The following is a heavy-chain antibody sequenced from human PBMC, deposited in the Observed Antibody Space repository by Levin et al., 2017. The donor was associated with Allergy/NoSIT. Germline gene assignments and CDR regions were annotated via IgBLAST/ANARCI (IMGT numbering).Heavy chain of an antibody. D-gene: IGHD2-15*01. CDR2: IIPIFGTA. CDR1: GGTFSSYA. Sequence: VASVKVSCKASGGTFSSYAISWVRQAPGQGLEWMGGIIPIFGTANYAQKFQGRVTITADESTSTAYMELSSLRSEDTAVYYCATGRLFSVVVVAATDRAGGFDYWGQGTLVTVSS. J-gene: IGHJ4*02. CDR3: ATGRLFSVVVVAATDRAGGFDY. V-gene: IGHV1-69*13.